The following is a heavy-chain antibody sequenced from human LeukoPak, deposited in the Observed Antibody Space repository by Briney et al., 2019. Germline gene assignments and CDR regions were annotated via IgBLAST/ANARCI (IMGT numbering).Heavy chain of an antibody. CDR3: ARDKFTSSAISSGQRNWFDP. Sequence: ASVKVSCKASGYTFTSYYMHWVRQAPGQGLEWMGIINPSGGSTSHAQKFQGRVTMTRDTSTSTVYMELSSLRSEDTAVYYCARDKFTSSAISSGQRNWFDPWGQGTLVTVSS. CDR1: GYTFTSYY. CDR2: INPSGGST. D-gene: IGHD3-10*01. J-gene: IGHJ5*02. V-gene: IGHV1-46*01.